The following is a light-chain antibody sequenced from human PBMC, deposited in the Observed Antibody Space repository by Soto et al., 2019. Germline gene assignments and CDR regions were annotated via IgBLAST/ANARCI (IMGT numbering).Light chain of an antibody. CDR1: QTISTY. J-gene: IGKJ1*01. CDR2: GAS. CDR3: QQSFSTPRT. V-gene: IGKV1-39*01. Sequence: DIQMTQSPSPLSASVGDRVTITCRASQTISTYLNWYQQKPGKAPKLLIYGASSLQSGVPSRFSGSGSGTDFTLTISSLQPEDFGTYYRQQSFSTPRTFGQGTKVEIK.